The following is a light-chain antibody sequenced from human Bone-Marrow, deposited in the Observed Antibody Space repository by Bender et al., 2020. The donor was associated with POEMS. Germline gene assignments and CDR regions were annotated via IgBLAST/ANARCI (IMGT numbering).Light chain of an antibody. CDR3: SSYTSGGTLL. J-gene: IGLJ3*02. Sequence: QSALTQPASVSGSPGQSITISCTGTSSNVGGYNYVSWYQQHPGKAPKLLIYDVNDRPSGVSIRFSGSKAGNTASLTISGLRAGDEADYYCSSYTSGGTLLFGGGTKLTVL. V-gene: IGLV2-14*03. CDR2: DVN. CDR1: SSNVGGYNY.